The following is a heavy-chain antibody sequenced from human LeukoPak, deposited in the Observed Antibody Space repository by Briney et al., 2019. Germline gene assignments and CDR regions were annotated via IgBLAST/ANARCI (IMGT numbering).Heavy chain of an antibody. J-gene: IGHJ3*02. CDR3: TYFRLTMPQVLIGPLHI. CDR2: ISDSGDET. V-gene: IGHV3-23*01. D-gene: IGHD2/OR15-2a*01. CDR1: GFTLDTYA. Sequence: PGGSLRLSCAGSGFTLDTYAVSWVRQAPGKGLEWVSSISDSGDETAYTDSVKGRFTFSRDNSRNTLYLQMDILRDEDRAVYYCTYFRLTMPQVLIGPLHIWGQGTLVTVSS.